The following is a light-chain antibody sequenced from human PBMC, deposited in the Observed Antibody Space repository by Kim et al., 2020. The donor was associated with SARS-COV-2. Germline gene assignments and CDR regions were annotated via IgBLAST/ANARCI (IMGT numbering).Light chain of an antibody. CDR1: QDIANS. Sequence: ASVGDRVTITCRASQDIANSLAWYQQKPGKVPQVLIYAASTLQSGVPSRFSGSGSGTEFTLTIGSLQTEDVATYYCQKYNSAPWTFGPGTKVVIK. J-gene: IGKJ1*01. CDR2: AAS. V-gene: IGKV1-27*01. CDR3: QKYNSAPWT.